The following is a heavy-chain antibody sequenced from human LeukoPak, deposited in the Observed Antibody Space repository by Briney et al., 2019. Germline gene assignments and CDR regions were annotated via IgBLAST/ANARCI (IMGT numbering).Heavy chain of an antibody. D-gene: IGHD2-2*01. CDR1: GFTFSSYA. CDR2: ISGSGGST. J-gene: IGHJ5*02. V-gene: IGHV3-23*01. CDR3: AKVGGIVVVPAAIMGNNWFDP. Sequence: GGSLRLSCAASGFTFSSYAMSWVRQAPGKGLEWVSAISGSGGSTYYADSVKGRFTISRDNSKNTLYLQMNSLRAEDTAGYYCAKVGGIVVVPAAIMGNNWFDPWGQGTLVTVSS.